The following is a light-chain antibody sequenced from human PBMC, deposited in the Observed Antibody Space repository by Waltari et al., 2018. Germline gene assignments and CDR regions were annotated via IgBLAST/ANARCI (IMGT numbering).Light chain of an antibody. V-gene: IGKV3-20*01. CDR1: QSISKY. CDR2: DAS. CDR3: QKYGSLPAT. Sequence: EIMLTQSPGTLSLSPGERATLSCRANQSISKYLAWYQQKPGQAPTLLIYDASSRATGIPDRFSGSGSGTDFSLTISRLEPEDFAVYYCQKYGSLPATFGQGTKVEIK. J-gene: IGKJ1*01.